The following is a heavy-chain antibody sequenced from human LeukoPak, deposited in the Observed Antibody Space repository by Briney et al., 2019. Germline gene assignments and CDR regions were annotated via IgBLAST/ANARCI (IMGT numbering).Heavy chain of an antibody. J-gene: IGHJ5*02. D-gene: IGHD3-9*01. V-gene: IGHV3-23*01. CDR3: AKEVRYDILTGYAS. CDR1: GFTFSSYA. CDR2: ISGSGGST. Sequence: GGSLRLSCAASGFTFSSYAMSWVRQAPGKGLEWVLAISGSGGSTYYADSVKGRFTISRDNSKNTLYLQMNSLRAEDTAVYYCAKEVRYDILTGYASWGQGTLVTVSS.